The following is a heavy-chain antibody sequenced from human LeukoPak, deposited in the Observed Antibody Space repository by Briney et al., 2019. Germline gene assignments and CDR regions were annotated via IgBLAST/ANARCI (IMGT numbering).Heavy chain of an antibody. J-gene: IGHJ4*02. CDR2: ISSDSRYF. V-gene: IGHV3-21*04. CDR3: VGGGSLRGATLSDF. CDR1: GFSFSTYS. Sequence: GGSLRLSCAASGFSFSTYSMNWVRQAPGKGLEWVSSISSDSRYFYYADSVKGRFTIYRDNAKNSLYLQMNSLRAEDTAVYYCVGGGSLRGATLSDFWGQGTLVTVSS. D-gene: IGHD1-26*01.